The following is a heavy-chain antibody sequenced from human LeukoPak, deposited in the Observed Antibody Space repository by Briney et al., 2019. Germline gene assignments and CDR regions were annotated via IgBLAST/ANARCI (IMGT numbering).Heavy chain of an antibody. Sequence: SETLSLTCTVSGGSITPYYWSWIRQPPGKGLEWIGYIFYSGGTNYNPSLKNRVSISVDTSKNQFSLKLTSVTAADTAVYYCARDRSRDGYSDFDFWGQGTLVTVSS. CDR2: IFYSGGT. CDR3: ARDRSRDGYSDFDF. J-gene: IGHJ4*02. CDR1: GGSITPYY. V-gene: IGHV4-59*01. D-gene: IGHD5-24*01.